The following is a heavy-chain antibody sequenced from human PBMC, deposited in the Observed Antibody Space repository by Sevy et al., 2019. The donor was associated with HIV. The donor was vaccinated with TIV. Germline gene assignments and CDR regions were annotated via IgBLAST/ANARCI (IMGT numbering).Heavy chain of an antibody. CDR1: GFTFTTFW. D-gene: IGHD3-3*01. CDR2: IKQGGSGK. J-gene: IGHJ4*02. Sequence: WGSLRLSCAASGFTFTTFWMSWVRQAPGKGLEWVASIKQGGSGKYYVDSVKGRFTISRDNAKNSLYLHMSSLRAEDTAVYYCARDSSLRHYDFWSGSEIDYWGQGTLVTISS. V-gene: IGHV3-7*01. CDR3: ARDSSLRHYDFWSGSEIDY.